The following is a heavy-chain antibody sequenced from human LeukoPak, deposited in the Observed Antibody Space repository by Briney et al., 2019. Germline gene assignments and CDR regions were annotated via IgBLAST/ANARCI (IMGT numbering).Heavy chain of an antibody. CDR3: ASTYCGTNACPFYR. D-gene: IGHD2-21*01. J-gene: IGHJ5*02. CDR1: GGSISTYY. Sequence: PSETLSLTCTVSGGSISTYYWSWIRQPPGKGLECLGFIFHTGTTNYNPSLKSRVTISVDTSKNQFSLKLSSVTAAQTAIYYCASTYCGTNACPFYRWGQGNLVTVSS. V-gene: IGHV4-59*08. CDR2: IFHTGTT.